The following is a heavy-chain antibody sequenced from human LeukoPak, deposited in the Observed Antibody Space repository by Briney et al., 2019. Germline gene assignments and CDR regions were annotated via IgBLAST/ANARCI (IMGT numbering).Heavy chain of an antibody. CDR2: IYSDDSSST. CDR3: GGNGSRVI. CDR1: GFTFNNYW. J-gene: IGHJ3*02. V-gene: IGHV3-74*01. Sequence: PGGSRRLSCTASGFTFNNYWMHWVRQPPGKGLVWVSRIYSDDSSSTTYADSVKGRFTISRDNAKNTLYLQMNSLRVEDTGVYYCGGNGSRVIWGQGTMVTVSS. D-gene: IGHD5-24*01.